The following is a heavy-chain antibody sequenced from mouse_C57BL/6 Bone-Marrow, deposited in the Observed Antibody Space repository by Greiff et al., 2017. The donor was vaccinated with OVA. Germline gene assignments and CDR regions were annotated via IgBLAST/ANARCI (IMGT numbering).Heavy chain of an antibody. D-gene: IGHD2-5*01. Sequence: VQLQQSGAELAKPGASVKLSCKASGYTFTSYWMHWVKQRPGQGLEWIGYINPSSGYTKSNQKFKDKATLTADKSSSTAYMQLSILTYEDSAVYYCASSYSNYERFAYWGQGTLVTVSA. CDR3: ASSYSNYERFAY. J-gene: IGHJ3*01. CDR1: GYTFTSYW. CDR2: INPSSGYT. V-gene: IGHV1-7*01.